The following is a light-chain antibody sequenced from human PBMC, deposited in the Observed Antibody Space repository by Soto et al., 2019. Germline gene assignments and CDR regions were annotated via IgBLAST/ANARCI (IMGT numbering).Light chain of an antibody. CDR1: TGNIASNY. CDR2: EDS. V-gene: IGLV6-57*04. Sequence: LSQPHSVSGSPGKTVTIPCTRSTGNIASNYVQWYQQRPGSAPTSVIYEDSQRPSGVPDRFSGSIDSSSNSASLTISGLETEDEADYYCQSYDGTSVVFGGGTKLTVL. CDR3: QSYDGTSVV. J-gene: IGLJ2*01.